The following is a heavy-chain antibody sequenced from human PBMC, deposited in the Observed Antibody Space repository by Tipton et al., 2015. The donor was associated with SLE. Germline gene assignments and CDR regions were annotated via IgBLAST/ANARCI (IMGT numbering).Heavy chain of an antibody. D-gene: IGHD3-22*01. V-gene: IGHV4-30-2*01. J-gene: IGHJ4*02. CDR2: ILHSGST. Sequence: TLSLTCAVSGGSMNSGGYSWNWIRQPPGKGLERIGYILHSGSTYYNPSLKSRVTISVDRSRNEFSLELRSVTAADTAVYYCARDEYRYDATGYHLLGHFDFWGQGTLVTVSS. CDR3: ARDEYRYDATGYHLLGHFDF. CDR1: GGSMNSGGYS.